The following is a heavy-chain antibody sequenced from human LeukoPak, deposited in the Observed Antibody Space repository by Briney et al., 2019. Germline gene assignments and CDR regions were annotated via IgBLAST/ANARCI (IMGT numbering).Heavy chain of an antibody. Sequence: SETLSLTCTVSGGSISSGSYYWSWIRQPAGKGLEWIGRIYTSGGTNYNPSLKSRVTISVDTSKNQFSLKLSSVTAADTAVYYCARERVGILTGFDYWGQGTLVTVSS. CDR3: ARERVGILTGFDY. V-gene: IGHV4-61*02. CDR2: IYTSGGT. CDR1: GGSISSGSYY. J-gene: IGHJ4*02. D-gene: IGHD3-9*01.